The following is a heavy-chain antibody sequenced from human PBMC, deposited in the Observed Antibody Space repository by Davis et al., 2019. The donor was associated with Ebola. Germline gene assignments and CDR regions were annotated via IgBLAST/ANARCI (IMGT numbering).Heavy chain of an antibody. D-gene: IGHD5-24*01. CDR1: GYSFTSYW. J-gene: IGHJ4*02. CDR3: ARGTNGYNPGGYFDS. CDR2: IYPGDSDT. Sequence: GESLKISCKGSGYSFTSYWIGWVRQMPGKGLEWMGIIYPGDSDTRYSPSLQGQVTISADKSINTAYLQWSSLKASDTAIYYCARGTNGYNPGGYFDSWGQGTLVTVSS. V-gene: IGHV5-51*01.